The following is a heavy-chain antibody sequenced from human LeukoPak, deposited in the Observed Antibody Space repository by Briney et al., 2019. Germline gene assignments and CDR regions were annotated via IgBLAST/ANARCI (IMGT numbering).Heavy chain of an antibody. V-gene: IGHV4-31*03. D-gene: IGHD6-13*01. CDR2: IYYSGST. CDR3: ARGGYGRKPKRIFDY. CDR1: GGPISSGGYY. J-gene: IGHJ4*02. Sequence: SETLSLTCTVSGGPISSGGYYWSWIRQHPGKGLEWIGYIYYSGSTYYNPSLKSRVTISVDTSKNQFSLKLSSVTAADTAVYYCARGGYGRKPKRIFDYWGQGTLVTVSS.